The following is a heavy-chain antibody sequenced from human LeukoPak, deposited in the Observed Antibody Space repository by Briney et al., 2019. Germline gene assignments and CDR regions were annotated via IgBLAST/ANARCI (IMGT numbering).Heavy chain of an antibody. D-gene: IGHD2-8*02. CDR1: GFSLSTSGVG. Sequence: SGPTLVKPTQSLTLTCTFSGFSLSTSGVGVGWIRQPPGKALEWLAFVYWDDDKRYSPSLKSRLTITKDTSKNQVVLIMTNMDPVDTATYFCARREVELDYFDYWGQGTLVTVSS. J-gene: IGHJ4*02. CDR3: ARREVELDYFDY. V-gene: IGHV2-5*02. CDR2: VYWDDDK.